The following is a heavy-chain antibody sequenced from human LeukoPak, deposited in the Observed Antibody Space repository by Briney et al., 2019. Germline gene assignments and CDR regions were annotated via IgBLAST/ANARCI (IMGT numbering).Heavy chain of an antibody. CDR1: GSSISSYY. CDR3: AREYTLYRSGWFLDY. Sequence: SETLSLTCTVSGSSISSYYWGWIRQPPGKGLEWIGSIDYGGSTYYNPSLKSRATISVDTSKNQFSLKLSSVTAADTAVYYCAREYTLYRSGWFLDYWGQGTVVTVSS. CDR2: IDYGGST. J-gene: IGHJ4*02. D-gene: IGHD6-19*01. V-gene: IGHV4-39*07.